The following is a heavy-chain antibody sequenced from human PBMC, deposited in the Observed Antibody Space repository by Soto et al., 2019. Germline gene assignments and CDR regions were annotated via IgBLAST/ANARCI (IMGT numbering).Heavy chain of an antibody. CDR3: AGIVVVPAAPAGDYYYYYGMDV. CDR2: IIPIFGTA. CDR1: GGTFSSYA. D-gene: IGHD2-2*01. J-gene: IGHJ6*02. V-gene: IGHV1-69*13. Sequence: SVKVSCKASGGTFSSYAISWVRQAPGQGLEWMGGIIPIFGTANYAQKFQGRATITADESTSTAYMELSSLRSEDTAVYYCAGIVVVPAAPAGDYYYYYGMDVWGQGTTVTVSS.